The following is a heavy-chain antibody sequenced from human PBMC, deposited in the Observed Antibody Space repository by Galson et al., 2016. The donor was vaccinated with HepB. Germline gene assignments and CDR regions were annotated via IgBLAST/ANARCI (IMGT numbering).Heavy chain of an antibody. CDR2: TFYRSTWEN. CDR1: GDSVSNNGAA. CDR3: ARAVRLGRGMDV. D-gene: IGHD3-10*01. V-gene: IGHV6-1*01. J-gene: IGHJ6*02. Sequence: CAISGDSVSNNGAAWVWIRQSPSRGLEWLGRTFYRSTWENHYAGSVINRITISPDTSRNQFSLHLHSLTPEDTAVYYCARAVRLGRGMDVWGQGTTVTVSS.